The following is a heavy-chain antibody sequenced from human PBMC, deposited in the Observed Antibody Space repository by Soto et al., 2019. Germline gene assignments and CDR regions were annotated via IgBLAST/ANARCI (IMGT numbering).Heavy chain of an antibody. CDR2: IRDKVDGGTT. CDR3: ATTILKPAGWDGFNV. J-gene: IGHJ3*01. Sequence: EMQLVESGGGLVEPGVSLRLSCVGSGFTFSAAWMTWVRQAPGKGLEWVGRIRDKVDGGTTDYNMTAQGRFTSSRDDSKKTLYLQTNSLNIEHTAVYYCATTILKPAGWDGFNVWGQGSLVTVSS. D-gene: IGHD2-2*01. CDR1: GFTFSAAW. V-gene: IGHV3-15*01.